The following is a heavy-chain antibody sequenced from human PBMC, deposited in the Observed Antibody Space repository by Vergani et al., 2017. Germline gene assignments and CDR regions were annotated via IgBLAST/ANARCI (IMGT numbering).Heavy chain of an antibody. D-gene: IGHD1-7*01. Sequence: QLQLQESGSGLVKPSQTLSLTCAVSGGSISSGGYSWSWVRQAPGKGLEWVSYISSSSSTIYYADSVKGRFTISRDNAKNSLYLQMNSLRAEDTAVYYCARDGETGTRYYYYYYGMDVWGQGTTVTVSS. CDR3: ARDGETGTRYYYYYYGMDV. CDR1: GGSISSGGYS. CDR2: ISSSSSTI. V-gene: IGHV3-11*04. J-gene: IGHJ6*02.